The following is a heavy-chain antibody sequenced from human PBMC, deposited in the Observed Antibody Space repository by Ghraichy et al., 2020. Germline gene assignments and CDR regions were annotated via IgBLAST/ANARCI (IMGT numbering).Heavy chain of an antibody. D-gene: IGHD2-21*01. CDR1: GFSLSTYGMR. V-gene: IGHV2-70*04. CDR3: ARMSPSCGGTCFDY. CDR2: VDWDEDK. Sequence: SGPTLVKPTQTLTLTCSFSGFSLSTYGMRVSWIRQPPGKALEWLARVDWDEDKFYSTFLQTRLTISKDTSKNQVLLTMTNMDPVDTATYYCARMSPSCGGTCFDYWGLGTLVTVSS. J-gene: IGHJ4*02.